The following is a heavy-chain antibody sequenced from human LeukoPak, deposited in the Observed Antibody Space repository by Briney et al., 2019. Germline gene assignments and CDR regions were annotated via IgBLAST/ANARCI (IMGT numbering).Heavy chain of an antibody. CDR3: ARGEGYYFDY. CDR1: GFTFSSYT. CDR2: ISGSSSYI. V-gene: IGHV3-21*01. J-gene: IGHJ4*02. Sequence: GGSLRLSCAASGFTFSSYTMNWVRQAPGKGLEWVSSISGSSSYIYYADSVKGRFTISRDNAKNSLYLQMNSLRAEDTAVYYCARGEGYYFDYWGQGTLVTVSS.